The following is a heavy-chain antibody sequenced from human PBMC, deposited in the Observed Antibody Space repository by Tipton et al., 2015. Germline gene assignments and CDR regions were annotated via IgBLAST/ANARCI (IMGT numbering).Heavy chain of an antibody. CDR3: ARIISDGFYFDY. CDR2: TFHTGGA. J-gene: IGHJ4*02. CDR1: GGSISSGYS. Sequence: TLSLTCAVSGGSISSGYSWTWVRQPPGKGLGWMGLTFHTGGARYNPSLKSRVAISVDRYRHQFSRELTPVTAADTAVYYCARIISDGFYFDYWGQGTLVTVSS. V-gene: IGHV4-30-2*01. D-gene: IGHD2-21*02.